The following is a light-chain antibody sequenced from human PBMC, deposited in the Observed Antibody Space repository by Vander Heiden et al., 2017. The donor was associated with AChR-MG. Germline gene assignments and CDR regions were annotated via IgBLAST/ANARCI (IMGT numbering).Light chain of an antibody. CDR2: SNN. CDR1: SSNIGSST. Sequence: QSVLTQPPSASGTPGPRVTISCSGSSSNIGSSTVNWYHQLPGTAPKLLIYSNNQRPSGVPDRFSGSKSGTSASLAIGGLQSEDEADYYCAAWDDSLNGPVFGGGTKLTVL. J-gene: IGLJ3*02. CDR3: AAWDDSLNGPV. V-gene: IGLV1-44*01.